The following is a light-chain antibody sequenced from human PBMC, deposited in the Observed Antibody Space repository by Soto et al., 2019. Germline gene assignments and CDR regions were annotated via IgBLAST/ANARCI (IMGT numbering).Light chain of an antibody. J-gene: IGKJ1*01. CDR3: QQYNNWPWT. CDR2: GAS. Sequence: EIVMTQSPATLSVFPGERATLSCRASQSVSSNLAWYQQKPGQAPRLLIYGASTRATGIPARFTGSGSGTEVTLPISSLQSEDFAVYYCQQYNNWPWTFGQGTKVEIK. CDR1: QSVSSN. V-gene: IGKV3-15*01.